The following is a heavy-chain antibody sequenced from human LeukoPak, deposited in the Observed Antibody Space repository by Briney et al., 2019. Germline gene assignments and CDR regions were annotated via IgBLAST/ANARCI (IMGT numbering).Heavy chain of an antibody. CDR1: GFTFSSYA. CDR2: ISGSGGST. CDR3: AKDSGQSWNFGESGADY. V-gene: IGHV3-23*01. Sequence: HPGGSLRLSCAASGFTFSSYAMSWVRQAPGKGLEWVSAISGSGGSTYYADSVKGRFTISRDNSKNTLYLQMNSLRAEDTAVYYCAKDSGQSWNFGESGADYWGQGTLVTVSS. D-gene: IGHD1-7*01. J-gene: IGHJ4*02.